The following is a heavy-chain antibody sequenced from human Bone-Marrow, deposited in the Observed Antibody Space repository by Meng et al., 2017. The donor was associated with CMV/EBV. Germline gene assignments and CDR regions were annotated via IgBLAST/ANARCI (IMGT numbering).Heavy chain of an antibody. CDR1: GFTFSSYA. Sequence: GESLKISCAASGFTFSSYAMHWVRQAPGKGLEWVAVISYDGSNKYYADSVKGRFTISRDNSKNTLYLQMNSLRAEDTAVYYCARDLSPGYDEENWFDPWGQGTLVTVSP. J-gene: IGHJ5*02. V-gene: IGHV3-30*04. CDR2: ISYDGSNK. D-gene: IGHD1-1*01. CDR3: ARDLSPGYDEENWFDP.